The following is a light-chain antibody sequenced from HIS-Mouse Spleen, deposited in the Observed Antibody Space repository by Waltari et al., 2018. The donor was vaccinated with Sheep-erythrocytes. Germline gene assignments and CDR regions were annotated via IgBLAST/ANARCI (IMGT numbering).Light chain of an antibody. J-gene: IGLJ3*02. CDR3: GTWDSSLSVWV. CDR1: SSNLGNTY. V-gene: IGLV1-51*01. Sequence: QSVLTQPPSVSAAPGQKVTIPCSGSSSNLGNTYVTWYQQLPGTAPKPLIYDNNKRPSGIPDRFSGSKSGTSATLGITGLQTGDEADYYCGTWDSSLSVWVFGGGTKLTVL. CDR2: DNN.